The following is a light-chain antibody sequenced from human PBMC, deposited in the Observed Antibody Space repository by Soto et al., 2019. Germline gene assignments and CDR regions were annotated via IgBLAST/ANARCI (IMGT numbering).Light chain of an antibody. CDR3: QQYNGYPLT. CDR1: QSISSW. V-gene: IGKV1-5*03. Sequence: DIQMTQSPSTLSASVGGRVTITCRASQSISSWLAWYQQKPGKAPNLLIYKASSLDSGVPSRFSGSGSGTEFTLTISSLQPDDFATYYCQQYNGYPLTFGGGTKVE. J-gene: IGKJ4*01. CDR2: KAS.